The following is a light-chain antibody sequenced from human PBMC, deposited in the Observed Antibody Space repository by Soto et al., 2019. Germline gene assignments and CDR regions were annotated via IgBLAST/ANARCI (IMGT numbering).Light chain of an antibody. J-gene: IGKJ5*01. V-gene: IGKV3-15*01. Sequence: EIVMTQSPATLSVSPGERATLSCRASQSVRGNLAWYQQRPDQSPRLLIYGTSSRATGIPARFSGSGSGTEFTLSISSLQSEDFAVCYCQQYNNWPFITFGQGTRLEIK. CDR3: QQYNNWPFIT. CDR1: QSVRGN. CDR2: GTS.